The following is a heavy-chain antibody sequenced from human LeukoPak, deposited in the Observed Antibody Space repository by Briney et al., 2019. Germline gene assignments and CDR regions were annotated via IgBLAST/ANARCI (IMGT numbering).Heavy chain of an antibody. CDR3: ARDPRGGYELDY. J-gene: IGHJ4*01. CDR2: INPSGGST. V-gene: IGHV1-46*04. D-gene: IGHD5-12*01. CDR1: GYIFTSYY. Sequence: ASVKVSCKASGYIFTSYYMHWVRQAPGQGLEWMGIINPSGGSTTYAQKLQGRVTMTRDTSTTTFYMGLSSLRSEDTAVYYCARDPRGGYELDYWGHGTLVTVSS.